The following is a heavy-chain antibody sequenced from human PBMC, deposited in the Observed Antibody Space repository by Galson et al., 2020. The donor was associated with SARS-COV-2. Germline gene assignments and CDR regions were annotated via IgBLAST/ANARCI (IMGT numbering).Heavy chain of an antibody. V-gene: IGHV1-18*01. J-gene: IGHJ4*02. CDR1: GYTFSSYG. CDR2: IRTYNGDT. D-gene: IGHD3-10*01. CDR3: ARDVWYYASGGEH. Sequence: ASVKVSCKASGYTFSSYGISWVRQAPGQGLEWMGRIRTYNGDTYYAQSLQARVTMTTDTSTSTAYMDLRGLRSDDTAVYYCARDVWYYASGGEHWGQGTLVTVSA.